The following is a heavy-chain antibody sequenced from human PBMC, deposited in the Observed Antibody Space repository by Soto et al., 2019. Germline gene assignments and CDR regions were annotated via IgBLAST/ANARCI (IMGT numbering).Heavy chain of an antibody. D-gene: IGHD3-22*01. CDR3: ARALGPMIPADDAFDI. J-gene: IGHJ3*02. CDR1: GGSISSYY. V-gene: IGHV4-59*06. CDR2: IYYSGST. Sequence: SETLSLTCTVSGGSISSYYWSWIRQHPGKGLEWIGYIYYSGSTYYNPSLKSRVTISVDTSKNQFSLKLSSVTAADTAVYYCARALGPMIPADDAFDIWGQGTMVTVSS.